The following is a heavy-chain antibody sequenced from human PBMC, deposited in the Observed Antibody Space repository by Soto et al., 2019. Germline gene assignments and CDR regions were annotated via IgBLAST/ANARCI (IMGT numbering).Heavy chain of an antibody. CDR3: ARLVSQQWLETYYFDY. CDR2: IYPGDSDT. D-gene: IGHD6-19*01. J-gene: IGHJ4*02. CDR1: GYSFTSYG. V-gene: IGHV5-51*01. Sequence: GESLKISCKGSGYSFTSYGIGWVRQMPGKGLEWMGIIYPGDSDTRYSPSFQGQVTISADKSISTAYLQWSSLKASDTAMYYCARLVSQQWLETYYFDYWGQGTLVTVSS.